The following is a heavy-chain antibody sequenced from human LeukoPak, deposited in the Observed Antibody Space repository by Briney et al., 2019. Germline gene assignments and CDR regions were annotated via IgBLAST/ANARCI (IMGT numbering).Heavy chain of an antibody. CDR2: ISSSGSTI. V-gene: IGHV3-11*01. J-gene: IGHJ5*02. CDR3: ARAAWLGTYNWFDP. Sequence: LSLTCTVSGGSISSYYWSWIRQPPGKGLEWVSYISSSGSTIYYADSVKGRFTISRDNAKNSLYLQMNSLRAEDTVVYYCARAAWLGTYNWFDPWGQGTLVTVSS. CDR1: GGSISSYY. D-gene: IGHD6-19*01.